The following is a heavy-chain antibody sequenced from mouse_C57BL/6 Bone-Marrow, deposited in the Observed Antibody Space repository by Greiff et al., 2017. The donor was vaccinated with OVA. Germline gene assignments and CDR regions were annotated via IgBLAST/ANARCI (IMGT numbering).Heavy chain of an antibody. D-gene: IGHD2-3*01. V-gene: IGHV5-17*01. CDR3: ASFYDGYPAWFAY. J-gene: IGHJ3*01. CDR1: GFTFSDYG. CDR2: ISSGSSTI. Sequence: EVHLVESGGGLVKPGGSLKLSCAASGFTFSDYGMHWVRQAPEKGLEWVAYISSGSSTIYYADTVKGRFTISRDNAKNTLFLQMTSLRSEDTAMYYCASFYDGYPAWFAYWGQGTLVTVSA.